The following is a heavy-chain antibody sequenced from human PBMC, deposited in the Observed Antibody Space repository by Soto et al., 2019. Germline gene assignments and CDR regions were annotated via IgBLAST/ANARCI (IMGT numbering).Heavy chain of an antibody. CDR3: AADPGSSFTYYYYGMDV. Sequence: SLKVSCKASGFTFTSSAVQWVRQARGQRLEWIGWIVVGSGNTNYAQKFQERVTITRDMSTSTAYMELSSLRSEDTAVYYCAADPGSSFTYYYYGMDVWGQGTTVTVSS. V-gene: IGHV1-58*01. CDR2: IVVGSGNT. D-gene: IGHD6-6*01. J-gene: IGHJ6*02. CDR1: GFTFTSSA.